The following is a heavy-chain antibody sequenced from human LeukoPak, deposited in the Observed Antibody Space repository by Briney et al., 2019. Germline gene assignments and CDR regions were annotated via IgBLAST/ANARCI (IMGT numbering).Heavy chain of an antibody. V-gene: IGHV3-23*01. J-gene: IGHJ3*02. Sequence: GGSLRLSCAASAFTFSYYAMSRVRQSPGKGLEWVSGLSGSGGSTYYADSVKGRFTISRDNSKNTLYLQMSSLRAEDTAVYYCAKDSGYTYVHAFDIWGQGTMVTVSS. CDR2: LSGSGGST. CDR1: AFTFSYYA. D-gene: IGHD5-18*01. CDR3: AKDSGYTYVHAFDI.